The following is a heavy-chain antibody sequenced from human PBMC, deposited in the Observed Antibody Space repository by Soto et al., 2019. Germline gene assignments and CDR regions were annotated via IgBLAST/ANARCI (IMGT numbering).Heavy chain of an antibody. CDR1: GYTFTSYY. V-gene: IGHV1-46*01. J-gene: IGHJ4*02. Sequence: QVQLVQSGAEVKKPGASVKISCKASGYTFTSYYMHWVRQAPGQGLEWMGIINPSGGSTNYAQKLQGRVAMTKDTSTSTLYMDLNSLRSEDTAVYYCARPPYPGCINAVCYPLDYWGQGTLVTVSS. CDR2: INPSGGST. D-gene: IGHD2-8*01. CDR3: ARPPYPGCINAVCYPLDY.